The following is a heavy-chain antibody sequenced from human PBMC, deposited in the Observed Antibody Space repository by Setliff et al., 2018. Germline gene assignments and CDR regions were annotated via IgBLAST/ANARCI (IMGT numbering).Heavy chain of an antibody. CDR3: ARSHPPSDSSGYYYAY. Sequence: SETLSLTCAVYSGSFSGYYWSWIRQPPGKGLEWIGEINHSGSTNYNPSLKSRVTISVDTSKNQFSLKLSSVTAADTAVYYCARSHPPSDSSGYYYAYWGQGTLVTVSS. V-gene: IGHV4-34*01. D-gene: IGHD3-22*01. CDR1: SGSFSGYY. CDR2: INHSGST. J-gene: IGHJ4*02.